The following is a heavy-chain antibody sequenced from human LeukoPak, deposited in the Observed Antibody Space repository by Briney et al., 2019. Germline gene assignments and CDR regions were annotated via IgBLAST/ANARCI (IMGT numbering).Heavy chain of an antibody. V-gene: IGHV4-59*01. CDR1: GASISNYY. Sequence: SETLSLTCTVSGASISNYYWSWIRQPPGKGLERISHVFYSGSANYNPSLKSRVTVSVDTSKNQLSLKLTSVTAADTAVYYCARDGGYPLGAFDIWGQGTIVTVSS. D-gene: IGHD2-15*01. J-gene: IGHJ3*02. CDR2: VFYSGSA. CDR3: ARDGGYPLGAFDI.